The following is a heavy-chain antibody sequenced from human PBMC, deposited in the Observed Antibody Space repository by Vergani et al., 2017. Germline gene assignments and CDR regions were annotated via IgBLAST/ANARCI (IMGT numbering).Heavy chain of an antibody. CDR2: ISGSGGST. V-gene: IGHV3-23*01. CDR1: GFTFSSYA. J-gene: IGHJ5*02. CDR3: AKAEDTYYDFWSGYQNWFDP. D-gene: IGHD3-3*01. Sequence: EVHLLESGGGLVQPGGSLRLSCAASGFTFSSYAMSWVRQAPGKGLEWVSAISGSGGSTYYADSVKGRFTISRDNSKNTLYLQMNSLRAEDTAVYYCAKAEDTYYDFWSGYQNWFDPWGQGTLVTVSS.